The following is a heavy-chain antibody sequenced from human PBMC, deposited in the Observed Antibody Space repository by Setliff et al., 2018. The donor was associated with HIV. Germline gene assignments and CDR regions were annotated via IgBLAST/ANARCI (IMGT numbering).Heavy chain of an antibody. Sequence: GGSLRLSCAASGFTLSRYTMNWVRQSPGKGLEWVGFIRSKAYGGTTEYAASVKGRFTISRDDSKSIAYLRMNSLKTEDTAVYYCTRDLGGPFDYWGQGTLVTVSS. V-gene: IGHV3-49*04. D-gene: IGHD3-16*01. J-gene: IGHJ4*02. CDR2: IRSKAYGGTT. CDR3: TRDLGGPFDY. CDR1: GFTLSRYT.